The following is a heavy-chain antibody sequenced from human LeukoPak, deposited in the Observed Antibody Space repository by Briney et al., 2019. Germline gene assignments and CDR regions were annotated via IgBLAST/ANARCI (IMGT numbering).Heavy chain of an antibody. V-gene: IGHV4-59*01. Sequence: SETLSLTCTVSGGSISSYYWSWIRQPPGKELEWIGYIDYTRSTNYNPSLKSRLTISIDTSKNQFSLKLSSVTAADTAVYYCARSGVPQRWGQGTLVTVSS. CDR2: IDYTRST. J-gene: IGHJ4*02. CDR3: ARSGVPQR. D-gene: IGHD7-27*01. CDR1: GGSISSYY.